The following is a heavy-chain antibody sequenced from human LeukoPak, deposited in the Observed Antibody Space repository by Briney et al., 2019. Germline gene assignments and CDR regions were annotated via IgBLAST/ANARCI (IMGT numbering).Heavy chain of an antibody. CDR2: ISYDGSNK. Sequence: GRSLRLSCAASGFTFSSYAMHWVRQAPGKGLEWVAVISYDGSNKYYADSVKGRFTISRDNSKNTLYLQMNSLRAEDTAVYYCARESTIFGVVMYYYYYMDVWGKGTTVTVSS. J-gene: IGHJ6*03. D-gene: IGHD3-3*01. CDR1: GFTFSSYA. CDR3: ARESTIFGVVMYYYYYMDV. V-gene: IGHV3-30-3*01.